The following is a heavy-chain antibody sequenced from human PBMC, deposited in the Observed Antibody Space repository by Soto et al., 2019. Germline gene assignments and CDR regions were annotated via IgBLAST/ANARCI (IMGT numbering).Heavy chain of an antibody. CDR1: GGSISSGDYY. V-gene: IGHV4-30-4*01. CDR2: IYYSGST. D-gene: IGHD3-10*01. J-gene: IGHJ4*02. Sequence: PSETLSLTCTVSGGSISSGDYYWSWILQPPGKGLEWIGYIYYSGSTYYNPSLKSRVTISVDTSKNQFSLKLSSVTAADTAVYYCASRKSSPYFDYWGQGTLVTVSS. CDR3: ASRKSSPYFDY.